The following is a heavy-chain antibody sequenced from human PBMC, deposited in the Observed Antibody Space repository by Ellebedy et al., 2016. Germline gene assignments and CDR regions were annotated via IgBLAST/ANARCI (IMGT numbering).Heavy chain of an antibody. J-gene: IGHJ5*02. CDR2: VRGMVDGGTA. CDR1: GFVFTNAW. CDR3: TRSNSGTS. D-gene: IGHD1-26*01. Sequence: GGSLRLSCAGSGFVFTNAWMNWFRQVPTKGLEWVGRVRGMVDGGTADYAPPVKDRFIISRDDSKQTVYLQMNRLKIEDTGIYYCTRSNSGTSWGQGTPVTVSS. V-gene: IGHV3-15*01.